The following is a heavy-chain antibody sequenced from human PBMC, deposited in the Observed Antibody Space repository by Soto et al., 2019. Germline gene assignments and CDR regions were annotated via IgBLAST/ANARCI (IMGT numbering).Heavy chain of an antibody. Sequence: EVQLLESGGGLVQPGGSLRLSCAASGFTFSNYAISWVRQAPGKGLEWVSAVSGSGGSTYYADSVKGRFTISRDNSNNTLYLQMNSLRAEDTAIYYCAKDAGDGSSWYPFDYWGQGTLVTVSS. V-gene: IGHV3-23*01. J-gene: IGHJ4*02. CDR2: VSGSGGST. D-gene: IGHD3-22*01. CDR1: GFTFSNYA. CDR3: AKDAGDGSSWYPFDY.